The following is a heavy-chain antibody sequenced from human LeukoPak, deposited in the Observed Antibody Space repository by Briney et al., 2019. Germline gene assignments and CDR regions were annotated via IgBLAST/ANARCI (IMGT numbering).Heavy chain of an antibody. CDR3: ARDKYGDYTNYYYYGMDV. Sequence: SVKVSCKASGGTFSSYAISWVRQAPGQGLEWMGRIIPILGIANYAQKFQGRVTITADKSTSTAYMELSSLRSEDTAVYYCARDKYGDYTNYYYYGMDVWGQGTTVTVSS. V-gene: IGHV1-69*04. CDR1: GGTFSSYA. D-gene: IGHD4-17*01. J-gene: IGHJ6*02. CDR2: IIPILGIA.